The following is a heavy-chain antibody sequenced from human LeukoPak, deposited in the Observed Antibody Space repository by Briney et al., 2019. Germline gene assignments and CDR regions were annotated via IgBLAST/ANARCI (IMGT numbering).Heavy chain of an antibody. J-gene: IGHJ4*02. CDR1: GFTFSSYS. Sequence: GGSLRLSCAASGFTFSSYSMNWVRQAPGKGLEWVSSISSSSSYIYYADSVKGRFTISRDNAKNSLYLQMSSLRAEDTAVYYCARDGAYGEVVGWGQGTLVTVSS. V-gene: IGHV3-21*01. CDR3: ARDGAYGEVVG. CDR2: ISSSSSYI. D-gene: IGHD4-17*01.